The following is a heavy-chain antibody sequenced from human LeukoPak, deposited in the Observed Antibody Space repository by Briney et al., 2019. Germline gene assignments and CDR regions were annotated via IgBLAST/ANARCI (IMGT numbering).Heavy chain of an antibody. V-gene: IGHV1-2*02. J-gene: IGHJ3*02. Sequence: ASVKVSCKASGYTFTGYYMHWVRQAPRQGLEWMGWINPNSGGTNYAQKFQGRVTMTRDTSTSTVYMELTRLTSEDTAVYYCARGRSAFRDAFDIWGQGTLVTVSS. CDR1: GYTFTGYY. CDR2: INPNSGGT. CDR3: ARGRSAFRDAFDI.